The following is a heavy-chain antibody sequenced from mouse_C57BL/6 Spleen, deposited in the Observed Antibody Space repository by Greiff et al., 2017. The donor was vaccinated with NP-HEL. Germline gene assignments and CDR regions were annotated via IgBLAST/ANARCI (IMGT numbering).Heavy chain of an antibody. V-gene: IGHV5-17*01. CDR2: ISSGSSTI. J-gene: IGHJ1*03. D-gene: IGHD2-5*01. CDR1: GFTFSDYG. Sequence: DVHLVESGGGLVKPGGSLKLSCAASGFTFSDYGMHWVRQAPEKGLEWVAYISSGSSTIYYADTVKGRFTISRDNAKNTLFLQMTSLRSEDTAMYYCASRYSNWYFDVWGTGTTVTVSS. CDR3: ASRYSNWYFDV.